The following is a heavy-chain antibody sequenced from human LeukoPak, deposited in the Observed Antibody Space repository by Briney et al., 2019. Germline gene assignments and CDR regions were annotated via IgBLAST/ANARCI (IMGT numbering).Heavy chain of an antibody. Sequence: SLRLSCAASGFTFDDYAMHWVRQAPGKGLEWVSGISWNSGSIGYADSVKGRFTISRDNAKNSLYLQMNSLRAEDTALYYCAKDGYVEFLEPPPWDYYGMDVWGQGTTVTVSS. CDR1: GFTFDDYA. CDR3: AKDGYVEFLEPPPWDYYGMDV. J-gene: IGHJ6*02. CDR2: ISWNSGSI. D-gene: IGHD3-3*01. V-gene: IGHV3-9*01.